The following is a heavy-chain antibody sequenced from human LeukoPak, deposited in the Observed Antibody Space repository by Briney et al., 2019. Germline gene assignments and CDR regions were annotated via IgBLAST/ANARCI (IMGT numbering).Heavy chain of an antibody. J-gene: IGHJ4*02. CDR1: GFTFSSYA. CDR3: AKDLGLLWLGIFDY. Sequence: PGGSLRLSCAASGFTFSSYAMSWVRQAPGKGLEWVSVISGRGGSTYYADSVKGRFTISRDNSKNTLYLQMNSLRAEDTAVYYCAKDLGLLWLGIFDYWGQGTLVTVSS. D-gene: IGHD2/OR15-2a*01. CDR2: ISGRGGST. V-gene: IGHV3-23*01.